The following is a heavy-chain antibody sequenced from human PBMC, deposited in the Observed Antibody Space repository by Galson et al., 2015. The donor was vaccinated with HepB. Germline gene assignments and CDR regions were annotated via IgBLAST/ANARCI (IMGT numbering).Heavy chain of an antibody. CDR2: IRTYNGNT. CDR1: GYTFSSYS. D-gene: IGHD3-16*02. Sequence: SVKVSCKASGYTFSSYSIAWVRQAPGQGLEWMGWIRTYNGNTKYTQKFQDRITMTIDTSTTTAYMELRSLRSEDTAVYYCARGGRLWDLSSFDYWGQGTLVTVSS. J-gene: IGHJ4*02. V-gene: IGHV1-18*01. CDR3: ARGGRLWDLSSFDY.